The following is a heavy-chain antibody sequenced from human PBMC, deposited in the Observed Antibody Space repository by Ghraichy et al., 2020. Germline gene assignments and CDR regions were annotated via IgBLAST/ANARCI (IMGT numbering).Heavy chain of an antibody. CDR3: AKAPSPGRWLQYFDY. V-gene: IGHV3-23*01. Sequence: GSLRLSCAASGFTFSSYAMSWVRQAPGKGLEWVSAISGSGGSTYYADSVKGRFTISRDNSKNTLYLQMNSLRAEDTAVYYCAKAPSPGRWLQYFDYWGQGTLVTVSS. CDR2: ISGSGGST. J-gene: IGHJ4*02. CDR1: GFTFSSYA. D-gene: IGHD5-24*01.